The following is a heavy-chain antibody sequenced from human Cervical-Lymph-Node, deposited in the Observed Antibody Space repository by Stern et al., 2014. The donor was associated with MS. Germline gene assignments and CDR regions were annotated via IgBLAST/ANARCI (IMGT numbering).Heavy chain of an antibody. CDR2: TRNKANRYTT. Sequence: VQLVESGGGLVQPGGSLRVSCAASGFTLSYHYMDWVRQAPGKGLERVGRTRNKANRYTTACAASVNGRFNSSRNDSKNSQSLKMNSLNTEDTAVYFCARDLDGMDVWGQGTTVTVSS. CDR3: ARDLDGMDV. V-gene: IGHV3-72*01. J-gene: IGHJ6*02. CDR1: GFTLSYHY.